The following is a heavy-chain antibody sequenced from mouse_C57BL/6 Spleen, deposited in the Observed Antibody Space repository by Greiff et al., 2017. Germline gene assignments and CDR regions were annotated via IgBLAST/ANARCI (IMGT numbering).Heavy chain of an antibody. CDR3: ARYGSFDY. V-gene: IGHV1-69*01. D-gene: IGHD1-2*01. CDR1: GYTFTSYW. CDR2: IDPSDSYT. Sequence: QVQLQQSGAELVMPGASVKLSCKASGYTFTSYWMHWVKQRPGQGLEWIGEIDPSDSYTNYNQKFKGKSTLTVDKSSSTAYMQLSSLTSEDSAVYYCARYGSFDYWGQGTTLTVSS. J-gene: IGHJ2*01.